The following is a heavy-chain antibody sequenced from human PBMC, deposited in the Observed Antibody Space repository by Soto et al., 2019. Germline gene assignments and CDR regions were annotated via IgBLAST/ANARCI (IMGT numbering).Heavy chain of an antibody. V-gene: IGHV3-48*02. CDR3: ARKWGRYGMDV. Sequence: PGGSLRLSCAASGFTFSTDSMNWVRQAPGKGLEWVSSISSSSSVYYADSVKGRFTISRDNAKNSLFLQMNSLRDEDTAVYYCARKWGRYGMDVWGQGTTVTVSS. CDR2: ISSSSSV. D-gene: IGHD1-26*01. CDR1: GFTFSTDS. J-gene: IGHJ6*02.